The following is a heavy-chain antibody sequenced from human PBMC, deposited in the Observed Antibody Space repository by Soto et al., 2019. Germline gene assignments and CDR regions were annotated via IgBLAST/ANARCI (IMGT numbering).Heavy chain of an antibody. V-gene: IGHV4-39*01. CDR1: GGSIYRSGYY. CDR3: GKVLVGATGHTDSDS. D-gene: IGHD2-15*01. J-gene: IGHJ4*02. CDR2: IDYNGVT. Sequence: SETLSLTCTVSGGSIYRSGYYWGWIRQPPGGGLEWIGNIDYNGVTYSNPSLKSRVTISRDTSKNQFSLKLTSVTAADTALYYCGKVLVGATGHTDSDSWGPGTLVTVSS.